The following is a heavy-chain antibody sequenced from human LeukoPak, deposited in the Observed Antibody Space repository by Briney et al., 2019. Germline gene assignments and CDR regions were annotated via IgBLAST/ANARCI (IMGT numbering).Heavy chain of an antibody. J-gene: IGHJ4*02. CDR3: ARDQAATNTQVRFCLD. D-gene: IGHD3-9*01. CDR2: IRTYNGNT. CDR1: GYTFTNYA. Sequence: ASLKVSCKASGYTFTNYAISWVRQAPGQGLEWMGSIRTYNGNTNFAQKLQGRVTMTTDTSTSTAYMDLRSLRSDDTAVYYCARDQAATNTQVRFCLDWGQGTLATVSS. V-gene: IGHV1-18*01.